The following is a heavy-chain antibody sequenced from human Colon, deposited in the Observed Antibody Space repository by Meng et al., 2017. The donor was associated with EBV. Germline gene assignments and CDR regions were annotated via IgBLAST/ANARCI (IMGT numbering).Heavy chain of an antibody. V-gene: IGHV4-4*02. CDR3: LRGSGGSV. CDR2: IPHRGSS. J-gene: IGHJ1*01. CDR1: GDSITNHTW. Sequence: QLRRAGPALVMPWCTLSLTCAVSGDSITNHTWWAWVRQPPGKGLEVIGEIPHRGSSAYNPSLKSRVSMSIDKSKNQFSLKLTSVTAADTAVYHWLRGSGGSVWGQGTLVTVSS. D-gene: IGHD3-10*01.